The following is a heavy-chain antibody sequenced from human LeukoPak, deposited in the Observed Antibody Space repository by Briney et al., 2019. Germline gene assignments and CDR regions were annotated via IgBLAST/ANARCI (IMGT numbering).Heavy chain of an antibody. Sequence: GGSLRLSCAASGFTFSSYAMSWVRQAPGKGLEWVSAISGSGGSTYYADSVKGRFTISRDNSKNTLHLQMNSLRAEDTAVYYCATHYGSGSYQETNYFDYWGQGTLVTVSS. CDR2: ISGSGGST. D-gene: IGHD3-10*01. CDR1: GFTFSSYA. V-gene: IGHV3-23*01. CDR3: ATHYGSGSYQETNYFDY. J-gene: IGHJ4*02.